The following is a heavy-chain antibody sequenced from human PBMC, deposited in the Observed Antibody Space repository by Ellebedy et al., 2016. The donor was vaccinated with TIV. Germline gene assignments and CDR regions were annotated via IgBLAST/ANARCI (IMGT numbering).Heavy chain of an antibody. V-gene: IGHV3-7*01. CDR3: ARTYQTAMVRGVISPCDY. J-gene: IGHJ4*02. Sequence: GESLRISXAASGFTFSSHWMTWVRQAPGKGLEWVANIKQDRTEEYYVDSVKGRFTISRDNAKNSLYLQMNSLRAEDTAVYYCARTYQTAMVRGVISPCDYWGQGTLVTVSS. CDR2: IKQDRTEE. CDR1: GFTFSSHW. D-gene: IGHD3-10*01.